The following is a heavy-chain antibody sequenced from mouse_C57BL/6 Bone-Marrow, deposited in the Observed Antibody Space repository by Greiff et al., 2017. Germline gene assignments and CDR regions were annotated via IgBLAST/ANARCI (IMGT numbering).Heavy chain of an antibody. V-gene: IGHV1-61*01. CDR1: GYTFTSYW. CDR3: ARTGAYYSNCGIAC. CDR2: IYPSDSET. D-gene: IGHD2-5*01. Sequence: QVQLQQPGAELVRPGSSVKLSCKASGYTFTSYWMDWVKQRPGQGLEWIGNIYPSDSETHYNQKFKDKATLTVDKSSSTAYMQLSSLTSEDSAVYYCARTGAYYSNCGIACWGQGTLVTVSA. J-gene: IGHJ3*01.